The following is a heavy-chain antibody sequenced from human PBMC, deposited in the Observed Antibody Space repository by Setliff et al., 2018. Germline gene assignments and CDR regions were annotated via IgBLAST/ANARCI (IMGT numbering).Heavy chain of an antibody. V-gene: IGHV4-39*01. Sequence: TSETLSLTCTVSGGSISTSSHHWVWIRQSPGKGLEWIGTIYSSGTTYYNLSLKSRVTISLDTSKSQFSLNLGSVTAADTAVYYCTRRPRGRAAFGIWGQGTMVTVS. CDR3: TRRPRGRAAFGI. CDR2: IYSSGTT. J-gene: IGHJ3*02. D-gene: IGHD3-10*01. CDR1: GGSISTSSHH.